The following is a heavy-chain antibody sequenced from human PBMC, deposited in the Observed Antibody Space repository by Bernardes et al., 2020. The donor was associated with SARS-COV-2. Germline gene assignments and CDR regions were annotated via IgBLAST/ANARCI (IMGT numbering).Heavy chain of an antibody. D-gene: IGHD6-19*01. J-gene: IGHJ4*02. Sequence: TLSLTCTIYRSSISGYYWSWIRQAPGKGLQWIGYIYYRGGTTYNPSVSSPVTVSLDTSKNQISLTLTSVTAADTAVYYCARSSAGWSEIDYWGRGTLVTVSS. V-gene: IGHV4-59*01. CDR1: RSSISGYY. CDR2: IYYRGGT. CDR3: ARSSAGWSEIDY.